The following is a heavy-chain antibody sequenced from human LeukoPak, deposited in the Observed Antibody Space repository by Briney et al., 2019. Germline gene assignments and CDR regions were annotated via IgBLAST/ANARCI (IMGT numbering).Heavy chain of an antibody. CDR2: IYYSGST. CDR3: ARGREYQLLFDY. V-gene: IGHV4-59*01. J-gene: IGHJ4*02. CDR1: GGSISSYY. Sequence: SGTLSLTWTVSGGSISSYYWSWIRQPPEKGLEWIGYIYYSGSTNYNPSLKSRVTISVDTSKNQFSLKLSSVTAADTAVYYCARGREYQLLFDYWGQGTLVTVSS. D-gene: IGHD2-2*01.